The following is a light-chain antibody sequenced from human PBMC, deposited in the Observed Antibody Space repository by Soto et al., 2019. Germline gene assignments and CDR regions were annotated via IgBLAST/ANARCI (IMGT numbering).Light chain of an antibody. Sequence: QSVLTQPPSASGTPGQSVTISCSGGSSNIGSNPVSWYQHVPGTAPKLLIHTNTQRPLGVHVRFSGSKSGTSASLAISGLQSEDEADYYCAAWDATFFVFGSGTKLTVL. V-gene: IGLV1-44*01. CDR2: TNT. J-gene: IGLJ1*01. CDR3: AAWDATFFV. CDR1: SSNIGSNP.